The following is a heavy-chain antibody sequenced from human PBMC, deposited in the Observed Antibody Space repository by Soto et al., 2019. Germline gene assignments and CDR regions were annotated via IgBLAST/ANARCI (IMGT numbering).Heavy chain of an antibody. CDR3: ARDLRPYGVRGVPNWFDP. V-gene: IGHV4-38-2*02. D-gene: IGHD3-10*01. J-gene: IGHJ5*02. CDR1: GYSINRGYY. CDR2: IYHRGAT. Sequence: PSETLSLTCSVSGYSINRGYYWGWIRQAPGKGLEWIGSIYHRGATYYTPSFKTRATISVDTSKNQFSLKLSSVTAADTAVYYCARDLRPYGVRGVPNWFDPWGQGTLVTVSS.